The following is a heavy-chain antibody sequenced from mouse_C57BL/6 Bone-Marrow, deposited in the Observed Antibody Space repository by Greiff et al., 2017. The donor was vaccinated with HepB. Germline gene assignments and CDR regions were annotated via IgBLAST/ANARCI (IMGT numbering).Heavy chain of an antibody. Sequence: VQLQQSGAELVKPGASVKLSCTASGFNIKDYYMHWVKQRTEQGLEWIGWIDPENGDTEYASKFQGKATITADTSSNTAYLQLSSLTSEDTAVYYCTTITPAWFAYWGQGTLVTVSA. CDR2: IDPENGDT. V-gene: IGHV14-4*01. CDR3: TTITPAWFAY. J-gene: IGHJ3*01. D-gene: IGHD1-1*01. CDR1: GFNIKDYY.